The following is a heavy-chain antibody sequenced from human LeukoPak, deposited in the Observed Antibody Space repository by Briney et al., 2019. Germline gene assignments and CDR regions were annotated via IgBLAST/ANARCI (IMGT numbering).Heavy chain of an antibody. Sequence: GGSLRLSCAASGFTFSSYPMSWVGQAPGKGLEWGSGISGSPDRTYSAASVKRPFTISRDNSNNTLYLQMNSLRAEDTAVYYCAKEGDYWGQGTLVTVSS. CDR3: AKEGDY. CDR1: GFTFSSYP. J-gene: IGHJ4*02. CDR2: ISGSPDRT. V-gene: IGHV3-23*01.